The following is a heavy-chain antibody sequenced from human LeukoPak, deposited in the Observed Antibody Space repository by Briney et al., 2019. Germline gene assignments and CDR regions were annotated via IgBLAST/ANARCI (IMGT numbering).Heavy chain of an antibody. J-gene: IGHJ6*03. D-gene: IGHD4-17*01. CDR1: GGSISSGSYY. CDR2: IYTSGST. Sequence: SETLSLTCTVSGGSISSGSYYWSWLRPPAGKGLEWIGRIYTSGSTNYNPSLKSRVTISVDTSKNQFSLKLSSVTAADTAVYYCARESRGDLYYYYYYMDVWGKGTTVTVSS. CDR3: ARESRGDLYYYYYYMDV. V-gene: IGHV4-61*02.